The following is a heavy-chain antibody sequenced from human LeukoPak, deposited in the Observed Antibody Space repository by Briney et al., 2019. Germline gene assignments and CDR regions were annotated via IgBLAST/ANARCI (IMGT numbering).Heavy chain of an antibody. V-gene: IGHV3-7*03. Sequence: GGSLRLSCAASGFTFSNHWMSWVRQAPGKGLEWVANIRQDGSEKYYVGSVKGRFTISRDNSRNTLYLQMNSLRADDTAVYYCATKAVPRPRLYDAFDFWGQGTVVTVSS. CDR1: GFTFSNHW. D-gene: IGHD2-15*01. CDR2: IRQDGSEK. J-gene: IGHJ3*01. CDR3: ATKAVPRPRLYDAFDF.